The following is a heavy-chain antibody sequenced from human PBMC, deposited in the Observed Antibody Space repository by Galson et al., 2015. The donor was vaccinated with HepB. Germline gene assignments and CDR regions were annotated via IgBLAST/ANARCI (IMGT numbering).Heavy chain of an antibody. CDR3: ASPEATGNWFDP. J-gene: IGHJ5*02. CDR1: GGTFSSYA. D-gene: IGHD1-26*01. CDR2: IIPILGIA. Sequence: SVKVSCKASGGTFSSYAISWVRQAPGQGLEWMGGIIPILGIASYAQRFQGRVTITADKSTSTAYMELSSLRSEDTAVYYCASPEATGNWFDPWGQGTLVTVSS. V-gene: IGHV1-69*10.